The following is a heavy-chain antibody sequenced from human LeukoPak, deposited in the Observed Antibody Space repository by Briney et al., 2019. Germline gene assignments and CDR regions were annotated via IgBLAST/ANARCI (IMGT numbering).Heavy chain of an antibody. CDR3: VASYGGYVLDY. CDR1: GGSIGSYH. J-gene: IGHJ4*02. D-gene: IGHD5-12*01. Sequence: SETLSLTCSVSGGSIGSYHWNWIRKPSGKGLEWIGIVFNNGGTKHNLSLKSRVAISVDTSKNQFALKLSSVTAADTAVYYCVASYGGYVLDYWGQGALVIVSS. CDR2: VFNNGGT. V-gene: IGHV4-59*01.